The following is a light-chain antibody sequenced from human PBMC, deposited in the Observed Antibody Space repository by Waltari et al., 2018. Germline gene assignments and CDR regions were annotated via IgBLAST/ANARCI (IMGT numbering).Light chain of an antibody. CDR3: SSHTTIASHVI. V-gene: IGLV2-14*01. CDR1: SSDIGGCKF. J-gene: IGLJ2*01. CDR2: EVS. Sequence: QSALTQPASVSGSPGQSITIPFTGTSSDIGGCKFVSWYQQHPGKAPKLMIYEVSNRPSGVSNRFSGSKSGNTASLTISGLQAEDEADYYCSSHTTIASHVIFGGGTKVTVL.